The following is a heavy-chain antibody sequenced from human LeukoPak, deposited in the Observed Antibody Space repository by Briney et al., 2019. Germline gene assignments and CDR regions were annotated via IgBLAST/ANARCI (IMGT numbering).Heavy chain of an antibody. Sequence: GGSLRLSCAASGFTVSSSGMHWVRQAPGKGLEWVAFIQSDGRNKYYADSVEGRFTLSRDNSKDTLYLQMNSLRADDTALYYCAKEGGVGQLLLLLRPPAVNYFDYWGQGALVTVSS. CDR1: GFTVSSSG. V-gene: IGHV3-30*02. D-gene: IGHD3-16*01. J-gene: IGHJ4*02. CDR2: IQSDGRNK. CDR3: AKEGGVGQLLLLLRPPAVNYFDY.